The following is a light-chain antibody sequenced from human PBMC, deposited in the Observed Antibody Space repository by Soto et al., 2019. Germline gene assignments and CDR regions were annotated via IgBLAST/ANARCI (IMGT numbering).Light chain of an antibody. J-gene: IGKJ1*01. CDR3: QQYNILWT. CDR2: KAS. CDR1: QSISSW. Sequence: DIQMTQSPSTLSASVGDRVTITCRASQSISSWLAWYQQKPGKAPKLLIYKASSLESGVPSRFSGSGSGTEFTLTISILQSDDFATYYCQQYNILWTFGQGTKVEIK. V-gene: IGKV1-5*03.